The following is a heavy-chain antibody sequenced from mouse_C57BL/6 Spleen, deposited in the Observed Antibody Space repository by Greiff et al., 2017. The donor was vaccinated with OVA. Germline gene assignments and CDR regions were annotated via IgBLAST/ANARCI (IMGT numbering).Heavy chain of an antibody. J-gene: IGHJ3*01. D-gene: IGHD4-1*01. Sequence: VQLQQPGAELVRPGTSVKLSCKASGYTFTSYWMHWVKQRPGQGLEWIGVIDPSDSYTNYNQKFKGKATLTVDTSSSTAYMQLSSLTSEDSAVYYCARGPNSPWFAYWGQGTLVTVSA. CDR2: IDPSDSYT. V-gene: IGHV1-59*01. CDR1: GYTFTSYW. CDR3: ARGPNSPWFAY.